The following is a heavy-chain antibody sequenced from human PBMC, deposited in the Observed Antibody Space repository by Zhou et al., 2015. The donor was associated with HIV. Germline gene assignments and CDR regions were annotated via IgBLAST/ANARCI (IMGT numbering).Heavy chain of an antibody. Sequence: VQLVQSGTEVKKPGSSVKVSCKASGGTFSSLGITWVRQAPGRGLEWMGLVIPIYGIPNSAQKFKGRIEMTTDESTSTASMELRSLRPDDTGVYYCATVGLQYFGETFGDLQYAMDTWGQGTAVTVSS. CDR3: ATVGLQYFGETFGDLQYAMDT. J-gene: IGHJ6*02. CDR1: GGTFSSLG. V-gene: IGHV1-69*01. D-gene: IGHD3-10*01. CDR2: VIPIYGIP.